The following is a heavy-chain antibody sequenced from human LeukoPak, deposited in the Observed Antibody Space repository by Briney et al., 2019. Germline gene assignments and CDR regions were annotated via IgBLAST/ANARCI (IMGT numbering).Heavy chain of an antibody. V-gene: IGHV5-51*01. CDR2: VSPSDSDT. D-gene: IGHD1-1*01. Sequence: GESLKISCEGSGYTFTNFWIGWVRHMPVKGLEWMGIVSPSDSDTRYSPSFQGQVTISADKSITTAYLQWSSLKASDTATYYCVRQPRVHTPDFWGQGTLVTVSS. CDR1: GYTFTNFW. CDR3: VRQPRVHTPDF. J-gene: IGHJ4*02.